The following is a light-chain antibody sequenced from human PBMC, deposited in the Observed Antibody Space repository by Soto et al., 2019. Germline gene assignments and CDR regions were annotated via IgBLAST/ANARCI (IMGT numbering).Light chain of an antibody. CDR2: GAS. CDR3: QQYGSSPRT. CDR1: QSVSSSY. Sequence: EIVLTXSPGTLSLSXXXXATLSCRASQSVSSSYLAWYQQKPGQAPRLLIYGASSRATGIPDRFSGSGSGTDFTLTISRLEPEDFAMYYCQQYGSSPRTFGQGTKVEIK. J-gene: IGKJ1*01. V-gene: IGKV3-20*01.